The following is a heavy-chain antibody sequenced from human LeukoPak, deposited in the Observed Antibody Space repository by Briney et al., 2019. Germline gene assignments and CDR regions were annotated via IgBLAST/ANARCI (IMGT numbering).Heavy chain of an antibody. V-gene: IGHV3-33*01. D-gene: IGHD4-17*01. J-gene: IGHJ4*02. CDR2: IWYDGSNK. Sequence: PGRSLRLSCAASGFTFSNYGFHWVRQAPGKGLEWVAVIWYDGSNKYYADSVKGRFTISRDNSKNTLYLQMNSLRAEDTAVYYCARHGDYGDYWGIGYWGQGTLVTVSS. CDR3: ARHGDYGDYWGIGY. CDR1: GFTFSNYG.